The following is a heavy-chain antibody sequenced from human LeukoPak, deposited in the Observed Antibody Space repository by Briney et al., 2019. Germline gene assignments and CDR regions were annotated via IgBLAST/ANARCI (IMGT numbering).Heavy chain of an antibody. V-gene: IGHV3-48*04. Sequence: GGSLRLSCAASGFTFSSYSMNWVRQAPGKGLEWVSSISRSGSTKYYADSVKGRFTISRDNAKNSLFLQMNSLRAEDTAVYYCARVMRYCSGGNCYSGGLGYMDVWGKGTTVTISS. CDR2: ISRSGSTK. CDR1: GFTFSSYS. CDR3: ARVMRYCSGGNCYSGGLGYMDV. D-gene: IGHD2-15*01. J-gene: IGHJ6*03.